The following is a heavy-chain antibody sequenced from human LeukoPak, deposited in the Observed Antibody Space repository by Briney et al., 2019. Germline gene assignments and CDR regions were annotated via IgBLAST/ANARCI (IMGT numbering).Heavy chain of an antibody. V-gene: IGHV3-30*18. CDR3: AKDRQWLVSYYFDY. Sequence: GALRLSCAASGFTFSSYGMHWVRQAPGKGLEWVAVISYDGSNKYYADSVKGRFTIPRDNSKNTLYLQMNSLRAEDTAVYYCAKDRQWLVSYYFDYWGQGTLVTVSS. CDR2: ISYDGSNK. D-gene: IGHD6-19*01. J-gene: IGHJ4*02. CDR1: GFTFSSYG.